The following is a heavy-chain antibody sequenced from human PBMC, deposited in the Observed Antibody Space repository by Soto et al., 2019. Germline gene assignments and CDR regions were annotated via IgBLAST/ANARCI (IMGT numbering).Heavy chain of an antibody. CDR2: IYYSGST. V-gene: IGHV4-31*03. J-gene: IGHJ4*02. Sequence: QVQLQESGPGLVKPSQTLSLTCTVSGGSISSGGYYWTWIRQHPGKGLEWIGYIYYSGSTYYNPSRTRRLNISVDTSKNQLSLKMRSVTAAATAVYYCAREPLTWGQGTLVTDSS. CDR3: AREPLT. CDR1: GGSISSGGYY.